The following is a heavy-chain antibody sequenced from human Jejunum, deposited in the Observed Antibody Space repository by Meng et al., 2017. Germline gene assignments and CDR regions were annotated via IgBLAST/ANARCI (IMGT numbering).Heavy chain of an antibody. V-gene: IGHV4-4*02. CDR3: AKNGAYCLEF. Sequence: QLQESGPGLVKPSGTLSLTCAVSGGSISSGHWWSWVRQSPGEGLQWIGEIHHSGRVTYNPSLKSRVAISVDMSKNQFSLELSSVTAADTAVYYCAKNGAYCLEFWGQGTLVTVSS. CDR2: IHHSGRV. D-gene: IGHD2-8*02. J-gene: IGHJ4*02. CDR1: GGSISSGHW.